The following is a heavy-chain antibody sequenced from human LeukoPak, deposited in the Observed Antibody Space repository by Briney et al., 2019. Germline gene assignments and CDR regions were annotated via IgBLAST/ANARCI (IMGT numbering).Heavy chain of an antibody. V-gene: IGHV4-59*01. CDR1: GGSISSYY. Sequence: SETLSLTCTVSGGSISSYYWSWIRQPPEKGLEWIGYIYSTGRTKYNPSLKSRVTMSVDTSKNQFSLRLSSVTAADTAVYYCARGEMATIEDAFDIWGQGTMVTVSS. CDR3: ARGEMATIEDAFDI. CDR2: IYSTGRT. D-gene: IGHD5-24*01. J-gene: IGHJ3*02.